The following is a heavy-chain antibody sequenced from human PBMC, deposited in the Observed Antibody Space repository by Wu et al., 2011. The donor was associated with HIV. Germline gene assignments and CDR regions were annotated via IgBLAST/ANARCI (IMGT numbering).Heavy chain of an antibody. V-gene: IGHV5-51*03. Sequence: VQLVQSGAEVKKPGESLKISCQASGYSFTTYWIAWARQMPGKGLEYLGMIYPGDSDSAYSPSYQGQVTISADKSISTAYLQWSSLKPSDTAMYYCVSGYNYGLFYFDCWGQGTLVSVSS. CDR2: IYPGDSDS. CDR3: VSGYNYGLFYFDC. CDR1: GYSFTTYW. D-gene: IGHD5-18*01. J-gene: IGHJ4*02.